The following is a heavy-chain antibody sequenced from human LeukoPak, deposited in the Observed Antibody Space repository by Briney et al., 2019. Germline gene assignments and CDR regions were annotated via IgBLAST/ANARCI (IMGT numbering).Heavy chain of an antibody. CDR3: AIVEMATIGQDY. D-gene: IGHD5-24*01. CDR1: GFTFDDYA. CDR2: ISGDGGST. V-gene: IGHV3-43*02. Sequence: AGGSLRLSCAASGFTFDDYAMHWVRQAPGKGLEWVSLISGDGGSTYYADSVKGRFTISRDNSKNSLYLQMNSLRTEDTALYYCAIVEMATIGQDYWGQGTLATVSS. J-gene: IGHJ4*02.